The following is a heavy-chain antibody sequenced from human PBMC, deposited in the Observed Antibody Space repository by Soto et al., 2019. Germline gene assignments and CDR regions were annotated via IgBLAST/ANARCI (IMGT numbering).Heavy chain of an antibody. CDR1: GFTFSDHH. CDR3: VRGYNYFDS. J-gene: IGHJ3*01. V-gene: IGHV3-72*01. D-gene: IGHD5-12*01. CDR2: SRRRVNDYTT. Sequence: GGSLRLSCAASGFTFSDHHMDWVRQTPGKGLEWLAGSRRRVNDYTTVYAASVKGRFTISRDKSENLLYLQMSSLQIEDTVMYCCVRGYNYFDSWGEGKTV.